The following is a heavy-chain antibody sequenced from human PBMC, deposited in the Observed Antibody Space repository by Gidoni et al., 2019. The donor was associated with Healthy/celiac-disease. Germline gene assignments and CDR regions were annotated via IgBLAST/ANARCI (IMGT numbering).Heavy chain of an antibody. CDR1: GSTFTSYA. V-gene: IGHV1-3*01. Sequence: QVQLVQSGVEVKKPGASVKVSCKASGSTFTSYAMHWVRQAPGQRLEWMGWINAGNGNTKYSQKFQGRVTITRDTSASTAYMELSSLRSEDTAVYYCARASGYCSSTSCYYMDVWGKGTTVTVSS. CDR3: ARASGYCSSTSCYYMDV. CDR2: INAGNGNT. D-gene: IGHD2-2*03. J-gene: IGHJ6*03.